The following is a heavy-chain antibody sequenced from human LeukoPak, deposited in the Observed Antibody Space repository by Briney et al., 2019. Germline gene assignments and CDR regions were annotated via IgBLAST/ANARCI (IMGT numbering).Heavy chain of an antibody. V-gene: IGHV3-11*04. Sequence: PGGSLRLSCEVSGFNFRDYYMSWIRQAPGKGLEWVSYISNGGGTTIYYADSVKGRFTISRDNAKNSLYLQMNSLRAEDTAVYYCARDRLTGEHHDSWFDPWGQGTLVTVSS. D-gene: IGHD1-14*01. CDR1: GFNFRDYY. J-gene: IGHJ5*02. CDR3: ARDRLTGEHHDSWFDP. CDR2: ISNGGGTTI.